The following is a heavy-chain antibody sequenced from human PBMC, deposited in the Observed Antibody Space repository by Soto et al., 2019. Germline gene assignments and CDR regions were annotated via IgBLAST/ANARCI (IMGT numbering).Heavy chain of an antibody. D-gene: IGHD2-15*01. CDR3: ANPVRDIVVVVAATPQSYYYYMDV. CDR1: GFTFSSYA. V-gene: IGHV3-23*01. CDR2: ISGSGGST. J-gene: IGHJ6*03. Sequence: GGSLRLSCAASGFTFSSYAMSWVRQAPGKGLEWVSAISGSGGSTYYADSVKGRFTISRDNSKNTLYLQMNSLRAEDTAVYYCANPVRDIVVVVAATPQSYYYYMDVWGKGTTVTVSS.